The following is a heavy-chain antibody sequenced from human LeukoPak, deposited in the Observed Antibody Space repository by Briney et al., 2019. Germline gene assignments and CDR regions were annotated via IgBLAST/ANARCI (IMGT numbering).Heavy chain of an antibody. D-gene: IGHD3-10*01. CDR3: AKDMIYGSGSYYNPIFDS. CDR2: ISGSGGST. V-gene: IGHV3-23*01. J-gene: IGHJ4*02. CDR1: GFTFSSYA. Sequence: PGGSLRLSCAASGFTFSSYAMSWVRQAPGKGLEWVSAISGSGGSTYYADSVKGRFTISRDNSKNTLYLQMNSLRAEDTAVYYCAKDMIYGSGSYYNPIFDSWGQGTLVTVSS.